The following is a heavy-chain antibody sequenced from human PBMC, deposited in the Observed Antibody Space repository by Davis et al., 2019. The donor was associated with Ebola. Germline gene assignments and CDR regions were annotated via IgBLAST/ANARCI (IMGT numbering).Heavy chain of an antibody. CDR2: IRSKAYGGTT. D-gene: IGHD6-13*01. CDR1: GFTFGDYA. V-gene: IGHV3-49*03. J-gene: IGHJ6*02. CDR3: TRDLKQPPPSYYYGMDV. Sequence: GGSLRLSCTAPGFTFGDYAMSWFRQAPGKGLEWVGFIRSKAYGGTTEYAASVKGRFTISRDDSKSIAYLQMNSLKTEDTAVYYCTRDLKQPPPSYYYGMDVWGQGTTVTVS.